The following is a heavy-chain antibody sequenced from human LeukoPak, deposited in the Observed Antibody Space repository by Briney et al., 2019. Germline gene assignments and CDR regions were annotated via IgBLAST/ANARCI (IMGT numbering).Heavy chain of an antibody. Sequence: ASVKVSCEASGYIFTGYAMHWVRQAPGQSLEWMGWINAGTGDTGYSPKFQGRVTITRDTSATTAYMVLSSLRSEDTAMYYCTRDISTILLWVGEPHAFDIWGQGTMVTVSS. V-gene: IGHV1-3*01. D-gene: IGHD3-10*01. CDR3: TRDISTILLWVGEPHAFDI. CDR1: GYIFTGYA. CDR2: INAGTGDT. J-gene: IGHJ3*02.